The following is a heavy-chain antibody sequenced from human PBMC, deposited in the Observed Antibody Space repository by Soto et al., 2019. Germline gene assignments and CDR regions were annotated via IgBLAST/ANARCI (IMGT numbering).Heavy chain of an antibody. Sequence: SETLSLTCAVYGGSFSGYYWSWIRQPPGKGLEWIGEINHSGSTNYNPSLKSRVTISVDTSKNQFSLKLSSVTAADTAVYYCARGFALRLVAYYYYGMDVWGKGTTVT. CDR1: GGSFSGYY. CDR3: ARGFALRLVAYYYYGMDV. J-gene: IGHJ6*04. V-gene: IGHV4-34*01. CDR2: INHSGST. D-gene: IGHD2-21*01.